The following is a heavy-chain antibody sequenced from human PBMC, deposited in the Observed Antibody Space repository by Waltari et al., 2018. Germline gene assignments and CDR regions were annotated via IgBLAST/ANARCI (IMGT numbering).Heavy chain of an antibody. CDR3: ARGRDFGDYVRGTRLYKYAMDV. Sequence: QVQLVESGGDLVKPGGSLRLACEGSGFTFSDYYMSWLRDIAGKGLGWVAHIRSGGSADYAESVKGRFSISRDNAMQSVYLHMNSLRVEDTAVYFCARGRDFGDYVRGTRLYKYAMDVWGQGTTVTVSS. J-gene: IGHJ6*02. V-gene: IGHV3-11*04. CDR1: GFTFSDYY. CDR2: IRSGGSA. D-gene: IGHD4-17*01.